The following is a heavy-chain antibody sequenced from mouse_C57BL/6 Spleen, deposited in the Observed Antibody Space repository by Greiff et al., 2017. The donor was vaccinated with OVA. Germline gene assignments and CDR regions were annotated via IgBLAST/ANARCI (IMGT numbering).Heavy chain of an antibody. Sequence: QVQLQQSGAELVMPGASVKLSCKASGYTFTSYWMHWVKQRPGQGLEWIGEIDPSDSYTNYNQKFKGQSTLTVDKSSSTAYMQLSSLTSEDSAVYYCARPGSKGAMDYWGQGTSVTVSS. CDR2: IDPSDSYT. J-gene: IGHJ4*01. CDR1: GYTFTSYW. CDR3: ARPGSKGAMDY. V-gene: IGHV1-69*01. D-gene: IGHD2-5*01.